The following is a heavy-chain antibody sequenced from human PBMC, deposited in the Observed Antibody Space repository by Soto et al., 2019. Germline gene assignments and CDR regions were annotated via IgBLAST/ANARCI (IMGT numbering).Heavy chain of an antibody. J-gene: IGHJ3*02. Sequence: GGSLRLSCAASGFTFSSYTMHWVRQAPGKGLEWVSAITGGGGSTYYADSVKGRFTISRDNYENTLYLQMNSLRAEDTAIYYCTKRHCSGGSCYGSAFDIWRQGTMVTVSS. CDR3: TKRHCSGGSCYGSAFDI. CDR1: GFTFSSYT. D-gene: IGHD2-15*01. CDR2: ITGGGGST. V-gene: IGHV3-23*01.